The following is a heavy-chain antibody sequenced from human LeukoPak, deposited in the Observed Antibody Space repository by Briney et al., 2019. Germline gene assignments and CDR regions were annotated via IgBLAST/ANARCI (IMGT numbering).Heavy chain of an antibody. J-gene: IGHJ6*03. D-gene: IGHD3-10*01. CDR1: GGTFSSYA. CDR3: ARGGRGPYYYYYMDV. Sequence: GASVKVSCKASGGTFSSYAISWVRQAPGQGLEWMGRIIPILGTANYAQKFQGRVTITTDESTSTAYMELSSLRSEDTAVYYCARGGRGPYYYYYMDVWGKGTTVTVSS. V-gene: IGHV1-69*11. CDR2: IIPILGTA.